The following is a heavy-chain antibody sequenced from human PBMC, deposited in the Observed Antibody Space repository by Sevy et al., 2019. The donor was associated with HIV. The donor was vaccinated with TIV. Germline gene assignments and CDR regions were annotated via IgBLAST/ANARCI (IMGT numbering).Heavy chain of an antibody. CDR3: ARDKYYYVSGSFDY. CDR1: GGIFRSNA. J-gene: IGHJ4*01. CDR2: IIAVFGTT. D-gene: IGHD3-10*01. Sequence: ASVKVSCKASGGIFRSNAISWVRQAPGQGLEWMGGIIAVFGTTNYAQKFQGRVTVIADEARSTAYMELSSLRSEDTAVYYCARDKYYYVSGSFDYWGQGTQVTVSS. V-gene: IGHV1-69*13.